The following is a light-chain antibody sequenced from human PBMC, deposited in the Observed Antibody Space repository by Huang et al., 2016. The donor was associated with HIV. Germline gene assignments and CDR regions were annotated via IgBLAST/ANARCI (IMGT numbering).Light chain of an antibody. CDR1: QGIGNS. CDR2: ATS. Sequence: DIQMTQSPSSLSASVGDRVTITCRASQGIGNSLAWYQQKPEEPPRLLLYATSRLESGFPSRFSGSGSGTHYTLTITTLQPEDIAIYYCRQYQSVPWTFGQGTKVEI. J-gene: IGKJ1*01. CDR3: RQYQSVPWT. V-gene: IGKV1-NL1*01.